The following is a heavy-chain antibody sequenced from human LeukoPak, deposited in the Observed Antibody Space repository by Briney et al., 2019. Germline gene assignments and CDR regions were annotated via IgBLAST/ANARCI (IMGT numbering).Heavy chain of an antibody. CDR3: ATRRDLRWCDAFDI. CDR1: GYTLTELS. CDR2: FDPEDGET. J-gene: IGHJ3*02. Sequence: ASVKVSCKVSGYTLTELSMHWVRQAPGKGLEWMGGFDPEDGETIYAQKFQGRVTMTEDTSTDTAYMELSSLRSEDTAVYYCATRRDLRWCDAFDIWGQGTMVTVSS. V-gene: IGHV1-24*01. D-gene: IGHD4-23*01.